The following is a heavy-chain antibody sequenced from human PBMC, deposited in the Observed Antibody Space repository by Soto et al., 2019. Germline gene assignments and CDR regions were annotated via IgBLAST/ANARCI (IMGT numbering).Heavy chain of an antibody. J-gene: IGHJ4*02. D-gene: IGHD1-26*01. CDR2: ISGSGGSM. Sequence: GGSLRLSCAASGFNFDDYAMHWVRQAPGKGLEWVSGISGSGGSMYYADSVKGRFTISRDNSKNTLYLQMNSLRAEDTAVYYCARRSSGSYYDYWGQGTLVTVSS. V-gene: IGHV3-23*01. CDR3: ARRSSGSYYDY. CDR1: GFNFDDYA.